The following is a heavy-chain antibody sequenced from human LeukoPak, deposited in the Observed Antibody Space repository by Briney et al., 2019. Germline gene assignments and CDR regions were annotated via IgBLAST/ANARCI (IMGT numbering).Heavy chain of an antibody. J-gene: IGHJ4*02. Sequence: TGGSLRLSCATSGITFSRKAMSWLRQAPGKGLEWVSAISGSGDNTYYVDAVRGRFTISRDNSKNTLYLHMNNLRAEDTAVYYCAKLPDCSNDACSQGDYWGQGTLVIVSS. V-gene: IGHV3-23*01. D-gene: IGHD2-8*01. CDR2: ISGSGDNT. CDR1: GITFSRKA. CDR3: AKLPDCSNDACSQGDY.